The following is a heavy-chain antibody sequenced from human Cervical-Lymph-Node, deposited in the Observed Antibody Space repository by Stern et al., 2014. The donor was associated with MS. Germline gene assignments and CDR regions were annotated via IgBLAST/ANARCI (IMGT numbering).Heavy chain of an antibody. CDR2: IIPICGAV. CDR1: GGTFSSYA. J-gene: IGHJ6*02. Sequence: VQLEESGAEVKKPGSSVKVSCKASGGTFSSYAINWVRQAPGPGLEWMGGIIPICGAVHYAQKFQGRVTITADESTSTAYMELSSLRSEDTAVYYCARDVPPQDYYYYGMDVWGQGTTVTVSS. CDR3: ARDVPPQDYYYYGMDV. V-gene: IGHV1-69*01.